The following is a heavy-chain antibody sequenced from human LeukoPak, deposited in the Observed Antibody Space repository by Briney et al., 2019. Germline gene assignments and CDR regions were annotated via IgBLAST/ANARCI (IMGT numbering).Heavy chain of an antibody. CDR1: GGSISGGGYY. J-gene: IGHJ4*02. CDR2: ICYSGST. D-gene: IGHD3-22*01. Sequence: SQTLSLTCTVSGGSISGGGYYWSWIRQHPGKGLEWVGYICYSGSTYYNPSLKSRVTISVDTSKNQFSLKLSSVTAADTAVYYCARAPYYYDSSGTLFDYWGQGTLVTVSS. CDR3: ARAPYYYDSSGTLFDY. V-gene: IGHV4-31*03.